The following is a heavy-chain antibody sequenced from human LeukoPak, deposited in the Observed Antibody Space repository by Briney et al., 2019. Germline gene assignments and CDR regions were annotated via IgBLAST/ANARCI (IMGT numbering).Heavy chain of an antibody. J-gene: IGHJ6*03. CDR1: GFTFSSYW. D-gene: IGHD6-6*01. CDR3: ARDTGYSSSVSDYMDV. CDR2: TNSDGSST. Sequence: GGSLRLSCAASGFTFSSYWMHWVRQAPGKGLVWVSRTNSDGSSTSYADSVKGRFTISRDNAKNTLYLQMNSLRAKDTAVYYCARDTGYSSSVSDYMDVWGKGTTVTVSS. V-gene: IGHV3-74*01.